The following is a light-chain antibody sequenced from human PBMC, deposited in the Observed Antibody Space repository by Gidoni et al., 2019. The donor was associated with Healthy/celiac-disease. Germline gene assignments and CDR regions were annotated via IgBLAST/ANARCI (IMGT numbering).Light chain of an antibody. CDR2: GAS. V-gene: IGKV3-15*01. J-gene: IGKJ1*01. CDR3: QQYNNWPPWT. Sequence: VLTQSPATLSVSPGERATLSCRASQSVSSNLAGYQQKPGQAPRLLIYGASTRATGIPARFSGSGSGTEFTLTISSLQSEDFAVYYCQQYNNWPPWTFGQGTKVEIK. CDR1: QSVSSN.